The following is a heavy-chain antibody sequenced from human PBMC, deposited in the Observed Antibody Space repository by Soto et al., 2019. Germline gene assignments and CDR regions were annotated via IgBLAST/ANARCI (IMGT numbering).Heavy chain of an antibody. CDR2: IYYSGST. Sequence: QVQLQESGPGLVKPSQTLSLTCTVSGGSISSGGYYWSWIRQHPGKGLEWIGYIYYSGSTYYNPSLKSRVTISVDTSKNQFARKLSSVTAADTAVYYCAREIMGYNWFDPWGQGTLVTVSS. CDR3: AREIMGYNWFDP. J-gene: IGHJ5*02. D-gene: IGHD3-16*01. V-gene: IGHV4-31*03. CDR1: GGSISSGGYY.